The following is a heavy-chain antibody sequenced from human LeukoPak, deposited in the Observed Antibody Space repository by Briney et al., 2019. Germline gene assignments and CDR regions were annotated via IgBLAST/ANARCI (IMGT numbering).Heavy chain of an antibody. CDR3: ARTYSSGWYSGVGYYYYYMDV. Sequence: SETLSLTCTVSGGSISSSNWWSWVRQPPGKGLEWIGEIYHSGSTNYNPSLKSRVTISVDKSKNQFSLKLSSVTAADTAVYYCARTYSSGWYSGVGYYYYYMDVWGKGTTVTVSS. CDR2: IYHSGST. V-gene: IGHV4-4*02. J-gene: IGHJ6*03. D-gene: IGHD6-19*01. CDR1: GGSISSSNW.